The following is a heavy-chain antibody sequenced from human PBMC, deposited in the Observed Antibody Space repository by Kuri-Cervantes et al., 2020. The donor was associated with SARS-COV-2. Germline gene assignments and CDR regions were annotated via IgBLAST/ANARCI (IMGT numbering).Heavy chain of an antibody. CDR2: INHSGST. Sequence: SQTLSLTCAVYGGSFSGYYWSWIRQPPGKGLEWIGEINHSGSTNYNPSLKSRVTISADTSKNQFSLKLSSVTAADTAVYYCARGPKRSSTSCPPDYWGQGTLVTVSS. V-gene: IGHV4-34*01. CDR1: GGSFSGYY. J-gene: IGHJ4*02. D-gene: IGHD2-2*01. CDR3: ARGPKRSSTSCPPDY.